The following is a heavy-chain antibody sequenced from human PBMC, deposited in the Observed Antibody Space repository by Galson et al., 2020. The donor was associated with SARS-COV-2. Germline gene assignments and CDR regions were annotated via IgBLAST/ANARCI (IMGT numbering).Heavy chain of an antibody. CDR2: ISGTGGST. CDR1: GFTFSSYA. D-gene: IGHD3-3*01. J-gene: IGHJ4*02. CDR3: AKDLIARATLITIFGVVIMSPFDY. V-gene: IGHV3-23*01. Sequence: GESLKISCAASGFTFSSYAMNWVPQAPGKGLEWVSAISGTGGSTHYADSVQGRFTISRDNSKNTLYLQMNSLRAEDTAVYYCAKDLIARATLITIFGVVIMSPFDYWGQGTLVTVSS.